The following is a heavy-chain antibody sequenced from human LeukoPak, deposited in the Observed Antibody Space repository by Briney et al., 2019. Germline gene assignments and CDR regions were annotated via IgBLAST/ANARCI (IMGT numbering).Heavy chain of an antibody. Sequence: SETLSLTCTVSGGSISSYYWSWIRQPAGKGPEWIGRIYTSGSTNYNPSLKSRVTMSVDTSKNQFSLKLSSVTAADTAVYYCAGSVYSNYGAPYFDYWGQGTLVTVSS. V-gene: IGHV4-4*07. CDR1: GGSISSYY. CDR2: IYTSGST. D-gene: IGHD4-11*01. J-gene: IGHJ4*02. CDR3: AGSVYSNYGAPYFDY.